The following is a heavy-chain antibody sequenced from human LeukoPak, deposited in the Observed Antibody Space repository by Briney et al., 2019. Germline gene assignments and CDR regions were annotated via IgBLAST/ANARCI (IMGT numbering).Heavy chain of an antibody. D-gene: IGHD1-26*01. CDR1: GFTFSSYG. Sequence: GGSLRLSCAASGFTFSSYGMHWVRQAPGKGLEWVAVIWYDGSNKYYADSVKGRFTISRDNSKNTLYLQMYSLRAEDTAVYYCARGNLVGATSLDYWGQGTLVTVSS. CDR3: ARGNLVGATSLDY. CDR2: IWYDGSNK. J-gene: IGHJ4*02. V-gene: IGHV3-33*01.